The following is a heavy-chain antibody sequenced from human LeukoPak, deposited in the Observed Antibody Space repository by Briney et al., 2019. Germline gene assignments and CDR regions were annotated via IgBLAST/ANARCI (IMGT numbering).Heavy chain of an antibody. V-gene: IGHV3-7*05. CDR3: ACEGNFDY. D-gene: IGHD3-10*01. CDR2: IKQDGSEK. Sequence: PGGSLRLSCAASGFTFSTYWMSWVRQAPGKGLEWVANIKQDGSEKYYVDSVKGRFTISRDNAKNSVYLQMNSLRVEDTAVYYCACEGNFDYWGQGTLVTVSS. CDR1: GFTFSTYW. J-gene: IGHJ4*02.